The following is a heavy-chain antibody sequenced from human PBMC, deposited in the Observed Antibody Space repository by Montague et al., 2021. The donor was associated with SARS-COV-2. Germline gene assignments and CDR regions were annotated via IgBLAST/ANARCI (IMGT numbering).Heavy chain of an antibody. D-gene: IGHD5-18*01. CDR3: ARDSVAMVYGTRYYFDY. V-gene: IGHV3-33*01. Sequence: SLRLSCAASGFTFSSYGMHWVRQAPGKGLEWVAVIWYDGSNKYYADSVKGRFTISRDNSKNTLYLQMYSLRAEDTAVYYCARDSVAMVYGTRYYFDYRGQGTLVTVSS. CDR1: GFTFSSYG. CDR2: IWYDGSNK. J-gene: IGHJ4*02.